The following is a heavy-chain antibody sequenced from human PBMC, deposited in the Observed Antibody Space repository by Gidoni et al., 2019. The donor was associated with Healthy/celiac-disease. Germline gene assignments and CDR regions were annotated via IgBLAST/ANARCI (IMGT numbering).Heavy chain of an antibody. Sequence: EVQLVESGGGLVQPGGSLRLSCAASGFTFSSYEMNWVRQAPGKGLEWVSYSSSSGSTIYYADSVKGRFTISRDNAKNSLYLQMNSLRAEDTAVYYCAAEYSGYPATGYWGQGTLVTVSS. CDR3: AAEYSGYPATGY. CDR1: GFTFSSYE. D-gene: IGHD5-12*01. V-gene: IGHV3-48*03. CDR2: SSSSGSTI. J-gene: IGHJ4*02.